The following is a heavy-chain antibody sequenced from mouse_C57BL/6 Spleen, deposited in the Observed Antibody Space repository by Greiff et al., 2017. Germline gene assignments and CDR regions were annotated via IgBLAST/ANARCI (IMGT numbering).Heavy chain of an antibody. CDR3: ARQAQATFYYFDY. CDR1: RFTFSSYG. CDR2: ISSGGSYT. J-gene: IGHJ2*01. D-gene: IGHD3-2*02. Sequence: EVMLVESGGDLVKPGGSLKLSCAASRFTFSSYGMSWVRQTPDKRLEWVATISSGGSYTYYPDSVKGRFTIARDNAKNTLYLQMSSLKSEDTAMYYCARQAQATFYYFDYWGQGTTLTVSS. V-gene: IGHV5-6*01.